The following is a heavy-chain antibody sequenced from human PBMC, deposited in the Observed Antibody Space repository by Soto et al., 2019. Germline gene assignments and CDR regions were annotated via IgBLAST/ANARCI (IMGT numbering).Heavy chain of an antibody. V-gene: IGHV3-7*01. CDR3: ARIAASGRGWDV. CDR2: IKQDGSEE. Sequence: EVQLVESGGGLVQPGGSLRLSCVDSGFTFSSYWMSWVRQAPVKGLEWVGNIKQDGSEENYADSVKGRFTISRDNAKNSMYLKMNSLRVEDTAVYYCARIAASGRGWDVWGEGTTVGVSP. D-gene: IGHD6-13*01. J-gene: IGHJ6*04. CDR1: GFTFSSYW.